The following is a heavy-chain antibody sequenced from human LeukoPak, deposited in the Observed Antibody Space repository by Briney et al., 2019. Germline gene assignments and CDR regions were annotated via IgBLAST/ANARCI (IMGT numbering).Heavy chain of an antibody. J-gene: IGHJ6*03. CDR3: ARRVEYYYASYCYYMDV. CDR2: ISAYNGNT. V-gene: IGHV1-18*01. D-gene: IGHD3-10*01. CDR1: GYTFTSYG. Sequence: ASVKVSCKASGYTFTSYGISWVRQAPGQGLEWMGWISAYNGNTNYAQKLQGRVTMTTDTSTSTAYMELRSLRSDDTAVYYCARRVEYYYASYCYYMDVWGKGPRSPPP.